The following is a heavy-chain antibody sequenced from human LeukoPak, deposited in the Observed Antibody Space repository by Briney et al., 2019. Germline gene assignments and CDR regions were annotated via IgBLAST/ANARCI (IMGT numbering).Heavy chain of an antibody. V-gene: IGHV3-74*01. D-gene: IGHD6-13*01. CDR2: INSDGSST. Sequence: GGSLRLSCAASGFTFSSYWMHWVRQAPGKGLVWVSRINSDGSSTNYADSVKGRFTISRDNAKNTLYLQMNSLRAEDTAIYYCLRDLQRHYLGVAVAGRRRWFDPWGQGTLVTVSS. CDR1: GFTFSSYW. J-gene: IGHJ5*02. CDR3: LRDLQRHYLGVAVAGRRRWFDP.